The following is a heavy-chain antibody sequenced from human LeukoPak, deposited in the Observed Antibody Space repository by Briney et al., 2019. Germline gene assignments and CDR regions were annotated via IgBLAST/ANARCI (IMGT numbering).Heavy chain of an antibody. D-gene: IGHD1-26*01. J-gene: IGHJ5*02. CDR1: GGSISGSYY. CDR3: ARYSGSPNWFDP. Sequence: SETLSLTCTVSGGSISGSYYWGWIRQPPGKGLEWIGSIYYSGSTYYNPSLKSRVTISVDTSKNQFSLKLSSVTAADTAVYYCARYSGSPNWFDPWGQGTLVTVSS. CDR2: IYYSGST. V-gene: IGHV4-39*01.